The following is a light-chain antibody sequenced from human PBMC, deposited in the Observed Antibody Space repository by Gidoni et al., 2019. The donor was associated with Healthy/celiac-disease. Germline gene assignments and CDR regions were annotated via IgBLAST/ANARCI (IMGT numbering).Light chain of an antibody. CDR3: QSYDSSLSGSGV. J-gene: IGLJ3*02. CDR2: SNS. CDR1: SSNIGAGYD. Sequence: QSVLTKPPSVSGAPGQRITISCTGSSSNIGAGYDVHWYQQLPGTAPKLLIYSNSNRPSGVPDRFSGSKSGTSASLAITGLQAEDEADYYCQSYDSSLSGSGVFGGGTKLTVL. V-gene: IGLV1-40*01.